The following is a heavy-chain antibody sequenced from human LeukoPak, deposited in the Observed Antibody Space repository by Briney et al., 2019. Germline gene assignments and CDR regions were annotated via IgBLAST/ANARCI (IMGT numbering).Heavy chain of an antibody. Sequence: ASVKVSCKASGYTFTSYGISWVRQAPGQGLEWMGWISAYNGNTNYAQKLQGRVTMTTDTSTSTAYMELRSLRSDDTAVYYCARAVESWWFGELLSPYYYYYMDVWGKGTTVTVSS. CDR3: ARAVESWWFGELLSPYYYYYMDV. CDR2: ISAYNGNT. D-gene: IGHD3-10*01. CDR1: GYTFTSYG. J-gene: IGHJ6*03. V-gene: IGHV1-18*01.